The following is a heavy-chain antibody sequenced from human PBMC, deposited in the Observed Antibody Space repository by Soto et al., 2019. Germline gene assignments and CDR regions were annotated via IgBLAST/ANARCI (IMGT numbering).Heavy chain of an antibody. J-gene: IGHJ6*02. CDR3: AKYLSGSYYFYYAMDV. V-gene: IGHV3-23*01. CDR2: ISASGGRT. CDR1: GFTFSTYA. Sequence: GGSLRLSCAASGFTFSTYAMSWVRQAPGEGLEWVTVISASGGRTYYADSVKGRFTISRDNSKNTLYLEMNSLRAEDTAVYYCAKYLSGSYYFYYAMDVWGQGTTVTVSS. D-gene: IGHD1-26*01.